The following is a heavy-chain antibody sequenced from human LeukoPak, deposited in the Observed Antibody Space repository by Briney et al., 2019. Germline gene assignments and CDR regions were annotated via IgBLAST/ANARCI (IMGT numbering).Heavy chain of an antibody. V-gene: IGHV4-4*02. J-gene: IGHJ5*02. CDR2: IYYSGST. D-gene: IGHD3-22*01. CDR1: GGSISSSNW. CDR3: ARKNGEYYDSSGYPKTPNWFDP. Sequence: KTSGTLSLTCAVSGGSISSSNWWGWVRQPPGKGLEWIGEIYYSGSTNYNPSLKSRVTISVDKSKNQFSLKLSSVTAADTAVYYCARKNGEYYDSSGYPKTPNWFDPWGQGTLVTVSS.